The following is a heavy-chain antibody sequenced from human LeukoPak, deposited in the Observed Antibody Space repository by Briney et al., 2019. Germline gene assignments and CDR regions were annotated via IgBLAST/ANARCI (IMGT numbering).Heavy chain of an antibody. CDR1: GFTFSSYA. D-gene: IGHD3-22*01. J-gene: IGHJ4*02. Sequence: GGSLRLSCAASGFTFSSYAMSWVRQAPGKGLEWVSAISGSGGSTYYADPVKGRFTISRDNSKNTLYLQMNSLRAEDTAVYYCAKSIFDYYDSSGPFDYWGQGTLVTVSS. CDR3: AKSIFDYYDSSGPFDY. CDR2: ISGSGGST. V-gene: IGHV3-23*01.